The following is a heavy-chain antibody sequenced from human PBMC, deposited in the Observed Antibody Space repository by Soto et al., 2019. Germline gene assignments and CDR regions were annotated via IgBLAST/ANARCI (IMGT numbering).Heavy chain of an antibody. CDR3: GRSGDHYGSQIDS. Sequence: PSETLSLTCGVSGYSITSGYYLCWSRQPPGKRLEWIGSINHGGNTFYNPSLRSRVTFSVDTSKNQVSLRLNSVTAADTAVYYCGRSGDHYGSQIDSWGQGTLVTVSS. CDR2: INHGGNT. CDR1: GYSITSGYY. J-gene: IGHJ5*01. V-gene: IGHV4-38-2*01. D-gene: IGHD3-16*01.